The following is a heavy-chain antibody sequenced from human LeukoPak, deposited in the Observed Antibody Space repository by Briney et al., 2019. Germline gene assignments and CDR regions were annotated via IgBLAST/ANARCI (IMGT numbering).Heavy chain of an antibody. Sequence: SETLSLTCSGSNYSISNSLYWGWLRQPPGKGLEWIGSIYRSGSTFYNPSLRSRVTISIDTSKNQFSLRLNSVTATDTAVYYCARVGGYSYGNYYFNYWGQGTLVTVSS. CDR1: NYSISNSLY. V-gene: IGHV4-38-2*02. CDR3: ARVGGYSYGNYYFNY. D-gene: IGHD5-18*01. CDR2: IYRSGST. J-gene: IGHJ4*02.